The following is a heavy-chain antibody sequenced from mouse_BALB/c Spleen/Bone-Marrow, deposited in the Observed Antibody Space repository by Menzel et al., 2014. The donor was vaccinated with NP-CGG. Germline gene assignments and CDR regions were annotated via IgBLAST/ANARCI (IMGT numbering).Heavy chain of an antibody. CDR1: GYSFXGYF. V-gene: IGHV1-20*02. D-gene: IGHD1-1*01. J-gene: IGHJ2*01. CDR2: INPCNGDT. CDR3: ARSGYYGSSYFDY. Sequence: EVKLMESGPELVKPGASVKISCKASGYSFXGYFMNWVMQSHGKSLEWIGRINPCNGDTFYNQKFKGKATLTVDKSSGTAHMELRSLASEDSAVYYCARSGYYGSSYFDYWGQGTTLTVSS.